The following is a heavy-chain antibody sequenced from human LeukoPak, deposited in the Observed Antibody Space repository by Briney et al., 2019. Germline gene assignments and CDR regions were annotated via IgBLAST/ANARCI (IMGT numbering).Heavy chain of an antibody. CDR2: IIHILGTA. CDR3: ARGVTGRYCSSTSCHWRAWFDP. J-gene: IGHJ5*02. V-gene: IGHV1-69*13. CDR1: GDTFSKFS. Sequence: ASVKVSCKASGDTFSKFSISWVRQAPGQGLEWMGGIIHILGTANYAQKFQGRVTITADESTGTAYMELSSLRSEDTAVYYCARGVTGRYCSSTSCHWRAWFDPWGQGTLVTVSS. D-gene: IGHD2-2*01.